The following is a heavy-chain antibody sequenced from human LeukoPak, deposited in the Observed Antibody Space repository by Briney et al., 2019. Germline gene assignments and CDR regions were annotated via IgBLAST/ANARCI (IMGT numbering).Heavy chain of an antibody. J-gene: IGHJ4*02. CDR1: GGSISSSSYY. D-gene: IGHD1-1*01. CDR2: IYYSGST. Sequence: PSETLSLTCTVSGGSISSSSYYWGWIRQPPGKGLEWIGSIYYSGSTYYNPSLKSRVTISVDTSKNQFSLKLSSVTAADTAVYYCARTTSDKGYFDYWGQGTLVTVSS. V-gene: IGHV4-39*07. CDR3: ARTTSDKGYFDY.